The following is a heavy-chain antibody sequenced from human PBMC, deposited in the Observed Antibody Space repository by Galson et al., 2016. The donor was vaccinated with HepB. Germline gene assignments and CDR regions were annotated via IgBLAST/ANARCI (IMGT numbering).Heavy chain of an antibody. D-gene: IGHD2-2*01. Sequence: SLRLSCAASGFTFSTYGMHWVRQAPGKGLEWVAAISFDGRKTYFADFVKGRFTISRDNSNNTLFLQMNNLRPDDTAVHFCAKAAGYCSSPTGLTTPMDYWGQGTLVTVSS. J-gene: IGHJ4*02. CDR2: ISFDGRKT. CDR1: GFTFSTYG. V-gene: IGHV3-30*18. CDR3: AKAAGYCSSPTGLTTPMDY.